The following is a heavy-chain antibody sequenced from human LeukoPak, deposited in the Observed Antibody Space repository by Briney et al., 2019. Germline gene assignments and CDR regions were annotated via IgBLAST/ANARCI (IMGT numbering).Heavy chain of an antibody. CDR1: GFTFDDYA. CDR3: AKVDDSSGYGYDY. Sequence: GGSLRLSCAASGFTFDDYAMHWVRQAPGKGLEWVSGISWNSGSIGYADSVKGRFTVSRDNAKNSLYLQMDSLRPEDTALYYCAKVDDSSGYGYDYWGQGTLVTVSS. D-gene: IGHD3-22*01. CDR2: ISWNSGSI. V-gene: IGHV3-9*01. J-gene: IGHJ4*02.